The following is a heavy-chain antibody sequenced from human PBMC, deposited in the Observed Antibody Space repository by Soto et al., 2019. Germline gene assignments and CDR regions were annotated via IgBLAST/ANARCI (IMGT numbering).Heavy chain of an antibody. CDR1: GGSFSGYY. CDR3: ARDYYYMDV. CDR2: INHSGST. Sequence: SETLSLTCAVYGGSFSGYYWSWIRQPPGKGLEWMGEINHSGSTNYNPSLKSRVTISVDTSKNQFSLKLSSVTAADTAVYYCARDYYYMDVWGKGTTVTVSS. J-gene: IGHJ6*03. V-gene: IGHV4-34*01.